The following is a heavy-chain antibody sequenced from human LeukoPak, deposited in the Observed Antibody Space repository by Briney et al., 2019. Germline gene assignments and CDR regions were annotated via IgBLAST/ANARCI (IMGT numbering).Heavy chain of an antibody. CDR1: GASISNSDR. CDR3: ARDLGVLLPA. CDR2: ISSSSSTI. Sequence: LSLTCTVSGASISNSDRYWGWIRQAPGKGLEWVSYISSSSSTIYYADSVKGRFTISRDNAKNSLYLQMNSLRAEDTAVYYCARDLGVLLPAWGQGTLVTVSS. V-gene: IGHV3-11*04. D-gene: IGHD2-2*01. J-gene: IGHJ5*02.